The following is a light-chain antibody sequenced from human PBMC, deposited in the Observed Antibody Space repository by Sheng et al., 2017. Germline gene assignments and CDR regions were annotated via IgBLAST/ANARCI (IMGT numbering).Light chain of an antibody. Sequence: QSALTQPASVSGSPGQSITISCTGSSSDIGAYNYVSWYQQHPGKAPKLLIYTVSDRPSGVSSRFSGSKSGNTASLTISGLQAEDEADYYCSSYTINTDTVFGGGTKLTVL. V-gene: IGLV2-14*01. J-gene: IGLJ2*01. CDR2: TVS. CDR3: SSYTINTDTV. CDR1: SSDIGAYNY.